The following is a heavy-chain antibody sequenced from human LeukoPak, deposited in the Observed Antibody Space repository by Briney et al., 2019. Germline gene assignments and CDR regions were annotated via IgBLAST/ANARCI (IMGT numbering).Heavy chain of an antibody. V-gene: IGHV1-18*01. Sequence: ASVKVSCKASGYPFTAYYMHWVRQAPGQGLEWMGWISAYNGNTNYAQKLQGRVTMTTDTSTSTAYMELRSLRSDDTAVYYCARDSIDPSSSGYNYYYYYMDVWGKGTTVTVSS. J-gene: IGHJ6*03. CDR2: ISAYNGNT. CDR1: GYPFTAYY. D-gene: IGHD3-22*01. CDR3: ARDSIDPSSSGYNYYYYYMDV.